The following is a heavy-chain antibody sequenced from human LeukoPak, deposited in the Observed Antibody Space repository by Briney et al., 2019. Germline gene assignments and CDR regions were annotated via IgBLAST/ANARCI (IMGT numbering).Heavy chain of an antibody. Sequence: GGSLRLSCAASGFTFTSYGMHWVRQAPGKGLEWVAVISYDGSNKYYADSVKGRFTISRDNSKNTLYLQMNSLRAEDTAVYYCAKDTGMALDYFDCWGQGTPVTVSS. J-gene: IGHJ4*02. CDR2: ISYDGSNK. CDR3: AKDTGMALDYFDC. V-gene: IGHV3-30*18. D-gene: IGHD6-13*01. CDR1: GFTFTSYG.